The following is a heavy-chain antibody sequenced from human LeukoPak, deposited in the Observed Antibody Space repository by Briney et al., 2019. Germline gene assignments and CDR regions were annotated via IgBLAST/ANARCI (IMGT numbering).Heavy chain of an antibody. J-gene: IGHJ4*02. V-gene: IGHV4-39*01. D-gene: IGHD3-10*01. CDR3: ARRHYGSGNIDS. CDR1: SDSISSSSYL. Sequence: SETLSLTCSVSSDSISSSSYLWVWVRQPPGKGLEWIGDIYSNGHISYNPSLKSRAAISVNTSKNQFSLNLSSVTAADTALYYCARRHYGSGNIDSWGQGTLVTVSS. CDR2: IYSNGHI.